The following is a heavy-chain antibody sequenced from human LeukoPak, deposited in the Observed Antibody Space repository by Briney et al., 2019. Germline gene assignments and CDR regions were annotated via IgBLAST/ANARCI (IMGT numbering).Heavy chain of an antibody. D-gene: IGHD3-22*01. CDR1: GYTFSGYY. Sequence: ASVKVSCKASGYTFSGYYMHWVRQAPGQGLEWMGWINPNSGGTNYAQKFQGRVTLTRDTSISTAYMELSRLRFDDTAVYYCARGRYYDSSVAHDASDIWGQGTMVTVSS. J-gene: IGHJ3*02. CDR2: INPNSGGT. CDR3: ARGRYYDSSVAHDASDI. V-gene: IGHV1-2*02.